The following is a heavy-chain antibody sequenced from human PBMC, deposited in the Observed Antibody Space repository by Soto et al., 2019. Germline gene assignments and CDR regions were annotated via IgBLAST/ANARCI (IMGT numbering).Heavy chain of an antibody. CDR2: MYYSGTT. J-gene: IGHJ4*02. V-gene: IGHV4-59*01. CDR3: ARGPTITTDF. CDR1: GVSMSRYS. D-gene: IGHD4-17*01. Sequence: SETLSLTCTISGVSMSRYSCHWLRQPPGKGLEWIGYMYYSGTTDYNPSLKSRVSMSSDTSTNQFSLKLSSMTAADTAVYFCARGPTITTDFWGRGILVTVSS.